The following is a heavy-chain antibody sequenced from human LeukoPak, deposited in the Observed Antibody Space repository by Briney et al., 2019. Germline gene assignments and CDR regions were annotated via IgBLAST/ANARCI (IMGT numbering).Heavy chain of an antibody. J-gene: IGHJ4*02. D-gene: IGHD1-26*01. Sequence: ASVKVSCKASGYTFTSYGISWVRQAPGQGLEWMGWISAYNGNTNYAQKLQGRVTMTRNTSISTAYMELSSLRSEDTAVYYCAREMGIVGATDYWGQGTLVTVSP. CDR3: AREMGIVGATDY. V-gene: IGHV1-18*01. CDR2: ISAYNGNT. CDR1: GYTFTSYG.